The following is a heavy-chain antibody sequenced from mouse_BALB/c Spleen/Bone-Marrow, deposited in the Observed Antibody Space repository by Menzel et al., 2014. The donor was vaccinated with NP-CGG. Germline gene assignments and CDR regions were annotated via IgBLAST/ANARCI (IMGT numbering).Heavy chain of an antibody. CDR3: ASHAYDNQTEVPFIY. D-gene: IGHD2-12*01. J-gene: IGHJ3*01. V-gene: IGHV5-9-2*01. CDR2: ISGGGSYT. Sequence: EVQLVESGGGLVKPGGSLKLSCAASGFTFSNYGMSWVRQTPEKRLEWVATISGGGSYTFYSDRAKGRFTISRDNAENDLYLPLRSLRSEDTAVYYCASHAYDNQTEVPFIYWGQGTLVTGSA. CDR1: GFTFSNYG.